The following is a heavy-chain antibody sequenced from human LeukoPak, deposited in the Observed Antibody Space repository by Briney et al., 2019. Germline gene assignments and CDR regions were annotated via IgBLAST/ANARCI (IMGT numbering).Heavy chain of an antibody. Sequence: GGSLRLSCAASGFTFGSYAMHWVRQAPGKGLEWVAVISYDGSNKYYADSVKGRFTISRDNSKNTLYLQMNSLRAEDTAVYYCARAQLVDTAMVPTYWGQGTLVTVSS. CDR2: ISYDGSNK. CDR3: ARAQLVDTAMVPTY. CDR1: GFTFGSYA. V-gene: IGHV3-30*04. J-gene: IGHJ4*02. D-gene: IGHD5-18*01.